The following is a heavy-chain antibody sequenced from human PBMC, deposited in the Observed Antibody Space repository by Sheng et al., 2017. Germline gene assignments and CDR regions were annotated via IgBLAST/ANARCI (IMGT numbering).Heavy chain of an antibody. V-gene: IGHV3-30*04. CDR2: ISYDGSNK. J-gene: IGHJ4*01. Sequence: VQLVESGGDFVQTGGSLRLSCAASGFTFSSYAMHWVRQAPGKGLEWVAVISYDGSNKYYADSVKGRFTISRDNSKNTLYLQMNSLRAEDTAVYYCASGYNYFDYWGQGNAGHRLL. CDR1: GFTFSSYA. CDR3: ASGYNYFDY. D-gene: IGHD6-13*01.